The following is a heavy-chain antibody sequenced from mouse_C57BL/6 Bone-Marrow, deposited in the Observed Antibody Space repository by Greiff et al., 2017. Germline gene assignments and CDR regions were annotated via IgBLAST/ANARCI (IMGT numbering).Heavy chain of an antibody. V-gene: IGHV1-59*01. CDR3: ARSGPLDSSGYPFAY. Sequence: VQLQQPGAELVRPGTSVKLSCKASGYTFTSYWMHWVKQRPGQGLEWIGVIDPSDSYTNYNQKFKGKATLTVDTSSSTAYMQLSSLTSEDSAVYYCARSGPLDSSGYPFAYWGQGTLVTVSA. J-gene: IGHJ3*01. D-gene: IGHD3-2*02. CDR2: IDPSDSYT. CDR1: GYTFTSYW.